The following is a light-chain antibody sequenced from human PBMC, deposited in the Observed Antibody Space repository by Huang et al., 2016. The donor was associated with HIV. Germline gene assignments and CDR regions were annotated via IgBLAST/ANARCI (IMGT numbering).Light chain of an antibody. CDR1: QSISNY. J-gene: IGKJ1*01. CDR3: QQYNSYRT. CDR2: KAS. Sequence: DIQMTQSPSTLSASVGDRVTITCRARQSISNYVAWYQQKPGKAPKLLIYKASTLESGVPSRFSGSGSGTEFTLTISSLQPDDFATYYCQQYNSYRTFGQGTKVEIK. V-gene: IGKV1-5*03.